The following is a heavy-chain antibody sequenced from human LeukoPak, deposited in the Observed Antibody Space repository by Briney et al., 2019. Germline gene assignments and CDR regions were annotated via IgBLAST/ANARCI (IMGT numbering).Heavy chain of an antibody. CDR2: TYYRSMGYY. Sequence: SQTLSLTCAISGDSVSSNSGAWNWIRQSPSRGLEWLGRTYYRSMGYYEYAECVKSRIAIKPDTSKNQFSLHLNSVTPDDTAVYYCAGARSGRHPDLWGQGTLVTVSS. CDR3: AGARSGRHPDL. V-gene: IGHV6-1*01. J-gene: IGHJ5*02. CDR1: GDSVSSNSGA. D-gene: IGHD1-26*01.